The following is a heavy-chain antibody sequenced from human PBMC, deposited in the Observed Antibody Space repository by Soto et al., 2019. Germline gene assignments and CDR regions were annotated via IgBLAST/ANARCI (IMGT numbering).Heavy chain of an antibody. D-gene: IGHD6-13*01. Sequence: PSETLSLSCTVSGGSISSGGYYWSWIRQHPGKGLEWIGYIYYSGSTYYNPSLKSRVTISVDTSKNQFSLKLSSVTAADTAVYYCARDKEAAAGYFDYWGQGTLVTVSS. V-gene: IGHV4-31*03. CDR1: GGSISSGGYY. CDR2: IYYSGST. CDR3: ARDKEAAAGYFDY. J-gene: IGHJ4*02.